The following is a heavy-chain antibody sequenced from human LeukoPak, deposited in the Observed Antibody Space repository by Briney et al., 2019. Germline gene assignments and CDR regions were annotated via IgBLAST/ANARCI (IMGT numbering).Heavy chain of an antibody. CDR2: INPSGGST. CDR3: ARANILTAHDNVGGYDAFDF. CDR1: GYTFTTYY. V-gene: IGHV1-46*01. D-gene: IGHD3-9*01. J-gene: IGHJ3*01. Sequence: GASVKVSCKSSGYTFTTYYLHWVRQGPGQGLEWMGIINPSGGSTSYAQKFQGRITMTRDMSTSTVYMELNSLRSEDTAVYFCARANILTAHDNVGGYDAFDFWGQGTMVTVSS.